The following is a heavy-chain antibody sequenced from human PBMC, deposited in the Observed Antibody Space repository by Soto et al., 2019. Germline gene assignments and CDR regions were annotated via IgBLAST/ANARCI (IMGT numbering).Heavy chain of an antibody. CDR3: ARWDRGAFDL. CDR2: IHSDGSST. D-gene: IGHD1-26*01. V-gene: IGHV3-74*01. CDR1: GFTFSYYW. J-gene: IGHJ3*01. Sequence: EVQLVESGGGLVRPGGSLRLSCTASGFTFSYYWMHWVRQAPGKGLVWVSRIHSDGSSTTYADFVKGRFIISRDNARNTVDLQMNSVRVGVTAVYYCARWDRGAFDLWGQGTVVTVSS.